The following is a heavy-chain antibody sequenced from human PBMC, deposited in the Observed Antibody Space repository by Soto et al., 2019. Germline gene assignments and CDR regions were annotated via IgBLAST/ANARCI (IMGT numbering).Heavy chain of an antibody. V-gene: IGHV5-10-1*01. D-gene: IGHD5-18*01. CDR1: GYSFTSYW. CDR3: AASYGRDYYYGMDV. J-gene: IGHJ6*02. Sequence: GESLKISCKGSGYSFTSYWISWVRQMPGKGLEWMGRIDPSDSYTNYSPSFQGHVTISADNSISTAYLQWSSLKASDTAMYYCAASYGRDYYYGMDVWGQGTTVTVSS. CDR2: IDPSDSYT.